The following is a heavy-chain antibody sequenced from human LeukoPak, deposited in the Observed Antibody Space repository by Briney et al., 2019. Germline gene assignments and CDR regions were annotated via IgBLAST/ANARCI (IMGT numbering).Heavy chain of an antibody. V-gene: IGHV3-15*01. Sequence: GGCLRLSCAASGFTFSNAWMSWVRQAPGKGLEWVGRIKSRTDGGTTEYAAPVKGRFTISRDDSKNTLYLQMDSLITEDTAVYYCSPGGDYYVYWGQGTLVTVCS. D-gene: IGHD4-17*01. CDR1: GFTFSNAW. J-gene: IGHJ4*02. CDR3: SPGGDYYVY. CDR2: IKSRTDGGTT.